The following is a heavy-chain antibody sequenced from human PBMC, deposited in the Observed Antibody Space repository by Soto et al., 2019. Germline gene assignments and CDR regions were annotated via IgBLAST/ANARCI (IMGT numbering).Heavy chain of an antibody. J-gene: IGHJ4*01. D-gene: IGHD4-17*01. CDR3: ARYWDYGDSPGFDY. CDR1: GGSISSYY. V-gene: IGHV4-59*01. Sequence: SVTLSLTCIVSGGSISSYYWSWVRQPPGKGLEWIGYIYYSGSTNYNPSLKSRVTISVDTSKNQFSLKLSSVTAADTAVYYCARYWDYGDSPGFDYWGHGTLVTVSS. CDR2: IYYSGST.